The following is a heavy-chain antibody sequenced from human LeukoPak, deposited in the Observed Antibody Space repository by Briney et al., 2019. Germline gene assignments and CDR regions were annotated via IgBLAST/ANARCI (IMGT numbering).Heavy chain of an antibody. D-gene: IGHD3-10*01. CDR2: IQSKIDGGTT. V-gene: IGHV3-15*01. J-gene: IGHJ4*02. CDR1: GFTFSNTW. Sequence: PGGSLRLSCAASGFTFSNTWMNWVRQAPGKGLEWVGRIQSKIDGGTTEYAAPVKGRFTISRDDSKTTLYLQMNSLKTEDTAVYYCATLTVRGVINIWGQGTLVTVSS. CDR3: ATLTVRGVINI.